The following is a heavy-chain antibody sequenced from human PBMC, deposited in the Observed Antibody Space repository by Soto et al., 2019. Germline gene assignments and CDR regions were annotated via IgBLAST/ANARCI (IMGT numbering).Heavy chain of an antibody. CDR2: IYYTEKT. CDR1: GGSSSSYY. J-gene: IGHJ6*02. CDR3: ARARFQLLHPYYYGMDV. Sequence: PSETLSLTCTVSGGSSSSYYWSWIRQPPGKGLDWIGYIYYTEKTNYNPSLKSRVTISVDTSKNQFSLKLRSVTAADTGVYFCARARFQLLHPYYYGMDVWGQGTAVTVSS. D-gene: IGHD2-15*01. V-gene: IGHV4-59*01.